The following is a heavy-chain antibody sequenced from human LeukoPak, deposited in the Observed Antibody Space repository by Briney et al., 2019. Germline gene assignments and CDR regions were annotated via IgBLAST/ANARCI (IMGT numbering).Heavy chain of an antibody. CDR1: GGSISSSSYY. CDR2: IYYSGST. D-gene: IGHD3-3*01. CDR3: ARPNFWSGFDY. V-gene: IGHV4-39*01. J-gene: IGHJ4*02. Sequence: SETLSLTCTVSGGSISSSSYYLGWIRQPPGKGLEWIGSIYYSGSTYYNPSLKSRVTISVDTSKNQFSLKLSSVTAADTAVYYCARPNFWSGFDYWGQGTLVTVSS.